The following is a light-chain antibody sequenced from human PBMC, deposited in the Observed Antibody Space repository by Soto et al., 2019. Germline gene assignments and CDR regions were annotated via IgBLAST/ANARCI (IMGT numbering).Light chain of an antibody. V-gene: IGLV2-14*03. Sequence: QAVVTQPASVSGSPGESITISCTGTSSDVGAYDYVSWYQQHPDKAPKLIIYEVSHRPSGVSNRFSGSKSVNTATLTISGLQAEDEADYYCSSYTSSSTRVFGTGTKLTVL. J-gene: IGLJ1*01. CDR1: SSDVGAYDY. CDR2: EVS. CDR3: SSYTSSSTRV.